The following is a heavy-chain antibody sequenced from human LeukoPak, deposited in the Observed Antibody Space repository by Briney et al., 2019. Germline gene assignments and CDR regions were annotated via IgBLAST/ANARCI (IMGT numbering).Heavy chain of an antibody. D-gene: IGHD3-22*01. V-gene: IGHV3-48*02. J-gene: IGHJ3*02. CDR2: ISSSSSTI. CDR3: ARDPDSSGYSSHDAFDI. CDR1: GFTFSSYS. Sequence: AGGSLRLSCAASGFTFSSYSMNWVRQAPGKGLEWVSYISSSSSTIYYADSVKGRFTIFRDNAKNSLYLQMNSLRDEDTAVYYCARDPDSSGYSSHDAFDIWGQGTMVTVSS.